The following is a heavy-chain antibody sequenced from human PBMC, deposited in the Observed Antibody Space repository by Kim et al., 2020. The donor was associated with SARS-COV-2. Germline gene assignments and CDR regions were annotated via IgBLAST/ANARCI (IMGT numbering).Heavy chain of an antibody. CDR3: ARVKGYDYGLRWFDP. Sequence: TYYNPSLKNRVTISVDTSKNQFSLKLSSVTAADTAVYYCARVKGYDYGLRWFDPWGQGTLVTVSS. CDR2: T. V-gene: IGHV4-31*02. J-gene: IGHJ5*02. D-gene: IGHD4-17*01.